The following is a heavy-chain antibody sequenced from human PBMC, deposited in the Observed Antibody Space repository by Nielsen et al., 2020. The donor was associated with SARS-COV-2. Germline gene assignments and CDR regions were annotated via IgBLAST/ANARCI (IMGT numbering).Heavy chain of an antibody. V-gene: IGHV3-30*04. CDR2: ISYDGSNN. J-gene: IGHJ4*02. D-gene: IGHD6-19*01. Sequence: GESLKISCAASGFTFSSFAMHWVRQAPGKGLEWVAIISYDGSNNYYADSVRGRFTISRDNSKNTLYLQMNSLRAEDTAVYYCAKSRSSGWGYFDYWGQGTLVTVSS. CDR1: GFTFSSFA. CDR3: AKSRSSGWGYFDY.